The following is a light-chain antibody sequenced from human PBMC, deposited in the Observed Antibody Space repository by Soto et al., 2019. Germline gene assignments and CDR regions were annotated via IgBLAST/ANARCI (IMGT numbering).Light chain of an antibody. CDR2: EGN. CDR3: CSYAPSRTLL. Sequence: QSALTQPASVSESPGQSITISCTGTSSDVGTYNLVTWYQQHPGKAPKLIIYEGNKWPSGVSNRFSASKSGNTASLTISGLLAEDEADYYCCSYAPSRTLLFGGGTKLTVL. V-gene: IGLV2-23*01. J-gene: IGLJ2*01. CDR1: SSDVGTYNL.